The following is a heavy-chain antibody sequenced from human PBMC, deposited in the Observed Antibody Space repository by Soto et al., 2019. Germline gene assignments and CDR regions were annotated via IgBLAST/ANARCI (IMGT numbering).Heavy chain of an antibody. CDR3: ARSDGDLDY. J-gene: IGHJ4*02. CDR1: GYTFTRYD. CDR2: TNPKSGYT. D-gene: IGHD4-17*01. Sequence: QVQLVQSGAEVKKPGASVKVSCKASGYTFTRYDINWVRQSPGQGLEWMGWTNPKSGYTGSAQKFQGRITMTRDSSISTVYMEMNSHRSEDTAVYYCARSDGDLDYWGQGTLVTVSS. V-gene: IGHV1-8*01.